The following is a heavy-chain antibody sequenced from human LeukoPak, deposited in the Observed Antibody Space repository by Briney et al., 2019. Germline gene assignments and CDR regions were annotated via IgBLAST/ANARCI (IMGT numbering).Heavy chain of an antibody. Sequence: GGSLRLSCGASGFTFSSHGMNWVRQAPGKGLEWVSFISSSGSYIYYADSVKGRFTISRDNAKNSLYLQMNSLRAEDTAVYYCARVVSVAWSERRPGYYYMDVWGKGTTVTVSS. J-gene: IGHJ6*03. CDR2: ISSSGSYI. CDR3: ARVVSVAWSERRPGYYYMDV. CDR1: GFTFSSHG. V-gene: IGHV3-21*01. D-gene: IGHD1-1*01.